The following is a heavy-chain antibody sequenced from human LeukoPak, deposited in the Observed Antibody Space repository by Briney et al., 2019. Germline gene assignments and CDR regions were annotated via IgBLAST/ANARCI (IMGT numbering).Heavy chain of an antibody. CDR3: ARDPKYYYDSSGYYHNYFDY. J-gene: IGHJ4*02. CDR1: GGTFSSYA. D-gene: IGHD3-22*01. CDR2: IIPIFGTA. V-gene: IGHV1-69*13. Sequence: SVKVSCKASGGTFSSYAISWVRQAPGQGLEWMGGIIPIFGTANYAQKFQGRVTITADESTSTAYMELSSLRSEDTAVYYCARDPKYYYDSSGYYHNYFDYWGQGTLVTVSS.